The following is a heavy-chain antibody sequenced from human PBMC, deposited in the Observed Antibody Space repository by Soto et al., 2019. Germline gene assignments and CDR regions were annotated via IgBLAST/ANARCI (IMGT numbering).Heavy chain of an antibody. V-gene: IGHV3-23*01. D-gene: IGHD2-15*01. J-gene: IGHJ6*04. CDR2: ITGTGSTT. CDR1: GFTFSSYA. CDR3: AKGVAATSRSALDV. Sequence: GGSLRLSCSASGFTFSSYAMTWVRQAPGKGLEWVSDITGTGSTTYYADSVKGRLTISRDNSKNTLYLQMNTLRADDTAVYYCAKGVAATSRSALDVWGKGTTVTVSS.